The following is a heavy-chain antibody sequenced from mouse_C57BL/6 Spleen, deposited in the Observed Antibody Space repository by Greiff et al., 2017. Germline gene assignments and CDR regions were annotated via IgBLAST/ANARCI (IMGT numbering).Heavy chain of an antibody. CDR3: ARLGYYDYLYAMDY. V-gene: IGHV1-80*01. D-gene: IGHD2-4*01. Sequence: QVQLQQSGAELVKPGASVKISCKASGYAFSSYWMNWVKQRPGKGLEWIGQIYPGDGDTNYNGKFKGKATLTADKASSTAYMQLSSLTSEDSAVSFWARLGYYDYLYAMDYWGQGTSVTVSA. CDR1: GYAFSSYW. J-gene: IGHJ4*01. CDR2: IYPGDGDT.